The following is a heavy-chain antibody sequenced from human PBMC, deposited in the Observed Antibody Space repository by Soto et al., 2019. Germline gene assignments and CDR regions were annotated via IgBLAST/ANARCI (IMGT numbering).Heavy chain of an antibody. CDR3: AKRGSAAPISAAGTGNSLDP. J-gene: IGHJ5*02. CDR2: ISWSGTNI. D-gene: IGHD6-13*01. CDR1: GFTFDDYD. V-gene: IGHV3-9*01. Sequence: EVHLVESGGGLVQPGRSLKLSCVASGFTFDDYDMYWVRQAPGKGPEWVSGISWSGTNIAYADSVKGRFTISRDNAKNTLYLQMNSLRADDTALYYCAKRGSAAPISAAGTGNSLDPWGEGSLVTVAS.